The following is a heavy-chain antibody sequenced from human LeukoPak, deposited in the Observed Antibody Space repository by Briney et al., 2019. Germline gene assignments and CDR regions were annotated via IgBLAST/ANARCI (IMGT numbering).Heavy chain of an antibody. CDR1: GYTFTSYY. Sequence: ASVKVSCKASGYTFTSYYMRWVRQAPGQGLEWMGIINPSGGSTSYAQKFQGRVTMTRDTSTSTVYMELSSLRSEDTAVYYCARVSSSMWFDPWVQGTLVTASS. CDR3: ARVSSSMWFDP. D-gene: IGHD6-13*01. J-gene: IGHJ5*02. CDR2: INPSGGST. V-gene: IGHV1-46*01.